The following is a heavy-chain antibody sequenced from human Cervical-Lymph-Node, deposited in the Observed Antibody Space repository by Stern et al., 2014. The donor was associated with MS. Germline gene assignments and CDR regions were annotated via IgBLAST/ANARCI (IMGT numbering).Heavy chain of an antibody. Sequence: VQLVQSGGGLVQPGGSLRLSCAASGFTVSDYAMSWVRQAPGKGLEWVSAISLSGGSTFYADSVQGRFTISRDNSKNTLYLQMNSLRAEDTAVYYCAKDRELVVVTFDSWGQGTLVTVSS. V-gene: IGHV3-23*04. D-gene: IGHD2-15*01. CDR1: GFTVSDYA. CDR3: AKDRELVVVTFDS. J-gene: IGHJ4*02. CDR2: ISLSGGST.